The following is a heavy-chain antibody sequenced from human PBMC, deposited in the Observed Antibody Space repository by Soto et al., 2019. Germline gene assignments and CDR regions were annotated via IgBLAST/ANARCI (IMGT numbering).Heavy chain of an antibody. CDR3: ATSLGGFGDF. V-gene: IGHV4-4*07. J-gene: IGHJ4*02. D-gene: IGHD3-16*01. Sequence: SETLSLTCTVSGGSITTYYWSWIRQSAGKGLEWIGLISTRGSTNYNPSLKSRVTMSLDTSNNHFSLRLSSVTAADTAIYCGATSLGGFGDFWGQGTLVTVSS. CDR2: ISTRGST. CDR1: GGSITTYY.